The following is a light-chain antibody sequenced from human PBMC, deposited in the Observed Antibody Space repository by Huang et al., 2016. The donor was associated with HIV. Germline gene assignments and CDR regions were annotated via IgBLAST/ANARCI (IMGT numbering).Light chain of an antibody. CDR1: QNIGDN. CDR3: QQFNNWPPRFT. V-gene: IGKV3-15*01. J-gene: IGKJ3*01. Sequence: EIVMTQSPATLSVSPGERATLSCRASQNIGDNLTWYQHKPGQAPRLLIYGASTRATGIPPRCSGRGSGTECTLTISGLESEDFAVYYCQQFNNWPPRFTFGPGTTVDVK. CDR2: GAS.